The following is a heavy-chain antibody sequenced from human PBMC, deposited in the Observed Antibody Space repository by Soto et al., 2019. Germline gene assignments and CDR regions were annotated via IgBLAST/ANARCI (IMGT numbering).Heavy chain of an antibody. V-gene: IGHV3-74*01. CDR3: ARGDRGAFDL. CDR2: IDSDGSST. Sequence: EVQLVESGGGLVRPGGSLRLSCAASGFTFSYYWMHWVRQAPGKGLVWVSRIDSDGSSTTYADFVKGRFIISRDKARNTVDLQMNSVRVEDTAVYYCARGDRGAFDLWGQGTVVTVSS. CDR1: GFTFSYYW. J-gene: IGHJ3*01.